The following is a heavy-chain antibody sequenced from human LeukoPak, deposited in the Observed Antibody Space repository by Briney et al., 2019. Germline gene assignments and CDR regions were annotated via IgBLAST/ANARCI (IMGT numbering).Heavy chain of an antibody. CDR1: GFTFSSYG. J-gene: IGHJ4*02. D-gene: IGHD4-11*01. Sequence: PGGSLRLSCAAPGFTFSSYGMHWVRQAPGKGLEWVAFIRYDGSIKYYADSVKGRFTISRDNSKNTLYLQMNSLRAEDTAVYYCARTYYSNYVHYFDYWGQGTLVTVSS. CDR2: IRYDGSIK. CDR3: ARTYYSNYVHYFDY. V-gene: IGHV3-30*02.